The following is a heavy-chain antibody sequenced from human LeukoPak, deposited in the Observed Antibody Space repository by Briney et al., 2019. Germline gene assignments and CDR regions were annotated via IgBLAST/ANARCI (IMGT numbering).Heavy chain of an antibody. CDR2: IYYSGST. V-gene: IGHV4-59*08. Sequence: SETLSLTCTVSGGSISSYYWSWIRQPPGKGLEWIGYIYYSGSTNCNPSLKSRVTISVDTSKNQFSLKLSSVTAADTAAYYCASVYGDYDAFDIWGQGTMVTVSS. CDR3: ASVYGDYDAFDI. J-gene: IGHJ3*02. CDR1: GGSISSYY. D-gene: IGHD4-17*01.